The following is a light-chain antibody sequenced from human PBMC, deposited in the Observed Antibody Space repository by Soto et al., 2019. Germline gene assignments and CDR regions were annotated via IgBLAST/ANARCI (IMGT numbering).Light chain of an antibody. CDR2: AAS. Sequence: DIQMTQSPSSLSASVGDRVSITCRASQSISMFLNWYKQKPGKAPKLLIYAASSLQSGVPSRFSGRGSVTDFTLTISSLQPEDFATYYCQQSFSSPLTFGGGTKVEIK. V-gene: IGKV1-39*01. J-gene: IGKJ4*01. CDR1: QSISMF. CDR3: QQSFSSPLT.